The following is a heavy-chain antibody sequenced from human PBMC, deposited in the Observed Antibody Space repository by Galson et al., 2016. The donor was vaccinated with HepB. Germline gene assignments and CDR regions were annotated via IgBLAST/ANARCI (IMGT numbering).Heavy chain of an antibody. CDR3: SKDMVTTWTAKYFQH. D-gene: IGHD4-17*01. Sequence: SLRLSCAASGFTFSSYWMTWVRQAPGEGLEWVSTISSGGTTYYADSVKGRSTISRDNSKNTLFLQMNSLRAEDTAIYYCSKDMVTTWTAKYFQHWGQGTPVTVSS. V-gene: IGHV3-23*01. J-gene: IGHJ1*01. CDR2: ISSGGTT. CDR1: GFTFSSYW.